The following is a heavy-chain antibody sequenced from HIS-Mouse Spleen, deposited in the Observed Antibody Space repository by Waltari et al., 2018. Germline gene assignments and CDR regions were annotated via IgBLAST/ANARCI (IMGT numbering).Heavy chain of an antibody. CDR1: GYSISSVYY. CDR2: IYHSGST. CDR3: ARDSWAYAIEYFQH. J-gene: IGHJ1*01. V-gene: IGHV4-38-2*02. Sequence: QVQLQESGPGLVKPSETLSLTCTVSGYSISSVYYWGWIRQPPGTGLEWIGSIYHSGSTYYNPSLKSRVTISVDTSKNQFSLKLSSVTAADTAVYYCARDSWAYAIEYFQHWGQGTLVTVSS. D-gene: IGHD2-8*01.